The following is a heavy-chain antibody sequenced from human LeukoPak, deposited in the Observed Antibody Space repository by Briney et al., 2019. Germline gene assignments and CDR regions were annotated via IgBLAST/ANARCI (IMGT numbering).Heavy chain of an antibody. J-gene: IGHJ4*02. V-gene: IGHV3-23*01. CDR2: ISGSGGST. CDR3: ARTIAAAGGWFDY. Sequence: GGSLRLSCAASGFTFSSYAMSWVRQAPGKGLEWVSAISGSGGSTYYADSVKGRFTISRDNSKNTLYLQMNSLRAEDTAVYYCARTIAAAGGWFDYWGQGTLVTVSS. CDR1: GFTFSSYA. D-gene: IGHD6-13*01.